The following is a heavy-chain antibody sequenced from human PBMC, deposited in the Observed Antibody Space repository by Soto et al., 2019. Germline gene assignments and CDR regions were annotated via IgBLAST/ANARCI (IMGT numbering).Heavy chain of an antibody. CDR1: GCVFTGYF. CDR2: INPNNSAK. Sequence: ASVKVSCKASGCVFTGYFIQWLRQAPGQGLEWMGWINPNNSAKNYAQKFQGRVTMTRDTSLGAAYMELTSLRPDDTALYYCARITWG. CDR3: ARIT. J-gene: IGHJ1*01. V-gene: IGHV1-2*02.